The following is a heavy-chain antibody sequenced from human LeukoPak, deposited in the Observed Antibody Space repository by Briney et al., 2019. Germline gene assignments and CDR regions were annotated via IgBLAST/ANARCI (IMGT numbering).Heavy chain of an antibody. CDR1: GFTFSGSA. CDR3: SSVSYSGSYRGFDY. Sequence: PGGSLRLSCAASGFTFSGSAMHWVRQASGKGLEWVGRIRSKPNSYATAYAASVKGRFTISREDSKNTAYLQMNSLKTEDTALYYCSSVSYSGSYRGFDYWGQGTLVTVSS. D-gene: IGHD1-26*01. J-gene: IGHJ4*02. V-gene: IGHV3-73*01. CDR2: IRSKPNSYAT.